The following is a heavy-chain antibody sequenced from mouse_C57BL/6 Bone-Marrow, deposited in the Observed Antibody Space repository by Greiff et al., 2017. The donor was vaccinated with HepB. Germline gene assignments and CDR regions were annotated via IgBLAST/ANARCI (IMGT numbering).Heavy chain of an antibody. CDR2: ISSGSSTI. J-gene: IGHJ1*03. V-gene: IGHV5-17*01. Sequence: EVMLVESGGGLVKPGGSLKLSCAASGFTFSDYGVHWVRQAPEKGLEWVAYISSGSSTIYYADTVKGRFTISRDNAKNTLFLQMTSLRSEDTAMYYCARLNYGSSYWYFDVWGTGTTVTVSS. CDR3: ARLNYGSSYWYFDV. D-gene: IGHD1-1*01. CDR1: GFTFSDYG.